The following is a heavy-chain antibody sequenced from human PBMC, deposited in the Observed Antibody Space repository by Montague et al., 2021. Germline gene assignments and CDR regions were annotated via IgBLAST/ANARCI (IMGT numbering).Heavy chain of an antibody. CDR1: ENKNANYW. V-gene: IGHV5-51*01. CDR2: IFPDDSDT. D-gene: IGHD6-13*01. J-gene: IGHJ4*02. Sequence: QSGAEVKKPGEATRREGKEDENKNANYWIGWVRQMPGKGLEWMGIIFPDDSDTKYSPSFQGQVNISADKSISTAYLQWTSLKASDSAMYYCARRSSTWPLYYFYYLGQGTLVIVSS. CDR3: ARRSSTWPLYYFYY.